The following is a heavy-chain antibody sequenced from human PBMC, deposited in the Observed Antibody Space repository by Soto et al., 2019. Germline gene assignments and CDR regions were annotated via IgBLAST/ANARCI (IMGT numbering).Heavy chain of an antibody. Sequence: PSQTLSLTCAVSGDSVSSNSAAWNWIRQSPSRGLEWLGRTYYRSKWYNDYAVSVKSRITINPDTSKNQFSLQLNSVTPEDTAVYYCASGSSGWYVDYYYGMDVWGQGTTVTVSS. CDR1: GDSVSSNSAA. J-gene: IGHJ6*02. V-gene: IGHV6-1*01. CDR2: TYYRSKWYN. D-gene: IGHD6-19*01. CDR3: ASGSSGWYVDYYYGMDV.